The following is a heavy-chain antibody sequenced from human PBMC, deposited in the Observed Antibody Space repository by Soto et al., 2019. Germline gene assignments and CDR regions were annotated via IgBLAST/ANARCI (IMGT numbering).Heavy chain of an antibody. Sequence: PLPLTCSVSGGTITRGDHFWSWVRQSPGKGLEWLGYIYYSGSTYYNPSLKGRVMMTIDTSKHQFSLNLSSVTAADTAVFYCGRGQTAIDVWGQGTTVAVS. D-gene: IGHD5-18*01. V-gene: IGHV4-30-4*01. CDR1: GGTITRGDHF. CDR3: GRGQTAIDV. J-gene: IGHJ6*02. CDR2: IYYSGST.